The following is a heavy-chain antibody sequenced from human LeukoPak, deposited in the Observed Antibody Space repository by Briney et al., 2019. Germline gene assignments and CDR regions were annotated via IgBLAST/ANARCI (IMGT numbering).Heavy chain of an antibody. CDR1: GGSFSGYY. V-gene: IGHV4-34*01. Sequence: PSETLSLTCAVYGGSFSGYYWSWIRQPPGKGLEWIGEINHSGSTNYNPSLKSRVTISVDTSKNQFSLKLSSVTAADTAVYYCARVSSSRGAFADWGQGTLVTVSS. D-gene: IGHD6-13*01. CDR2: INHSGST. J-gene: IGHJ4*02. CDR3: ARVSSSRGAFAD.